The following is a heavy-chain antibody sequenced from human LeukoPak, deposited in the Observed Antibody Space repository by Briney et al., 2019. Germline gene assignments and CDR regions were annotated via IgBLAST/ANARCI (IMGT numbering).Heavy chain of an antibody. CDR2: ISPSGGST. J-gene: IGHJ5*02. V-gene: IGHV1-46*01. D-gene: IGHD5-24*01. CDR3: ARDNSVRDEAWWFNP. Sequence: ASVKVSCKASGDTFSSYAFSWVRQAPGQGPEWMGVISPSGGSTTYAQKFQGRVTLTRGMSTSTDYLELSSLRSEDTAVYYCARDNSVRDEAWWFNPWGQGTLVTVSS. CDR1: GDTFSSYA.